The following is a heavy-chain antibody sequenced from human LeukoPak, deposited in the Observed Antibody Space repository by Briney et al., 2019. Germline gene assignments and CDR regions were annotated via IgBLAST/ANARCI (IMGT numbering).Heavy chain of an antibody. CDR3: ATALYSSGWYYFDY. D-gene: IGHD6-19*01. Sequence: PSETLSLTCTVSGGSISSYYSSWIRQPAGKGLEWIGRIYTSGSTNYNPSLKSRVTMSVDTSKNQFSLKLSSVTAADTAVYYCATALYSSGWYYFDYWGQGTLVTVAS. J-gene: IGHJ4*02. V-gene: IGHV4-4*07. CDR1: GGSISSYY. CDR2: IYTSGST.